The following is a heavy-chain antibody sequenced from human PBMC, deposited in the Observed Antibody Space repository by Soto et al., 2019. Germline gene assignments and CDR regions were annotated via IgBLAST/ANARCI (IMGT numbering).Heavy chain of an antibody. J-gene: IGHJ6*02. D-gene: IGHD5-18*01. Sequence: SETLSLTCTVSGGSISSYYWSWIRQPAVKGLEWIGRIYTSGSTNYNPSLKSRVTMSVDTSKNQFSLKLSSVTAADTAVYYCATVYSYGTAYYYGMDVWGQGTTVTVS. CDR2: IYTSGST. CDR3: ATVYSYGTAYYYGMDV. CDR1: GGSISSYY. V-gene: IGHV4-4*07.